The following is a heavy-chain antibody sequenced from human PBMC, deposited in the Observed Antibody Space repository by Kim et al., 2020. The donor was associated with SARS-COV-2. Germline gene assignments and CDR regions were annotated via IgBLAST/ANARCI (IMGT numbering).Heavy chain of an antibody. CDR1: GYTFTSYG. Sequence: ASVKVSCKASGYTFTSYGISWVRQAPGQGLEWMGWISAYNGNTNYAQKLQGRVTMTTDTSTSTAYMELRSLRSDDTAVYYCARVRRYYDSSGTNWYFDLWGRGTLVTVSS. CDR3: ARVRRYYDSSGTNWYFDL. CDR2: ISAYNGNT. J-gene: IGHJ2*01. D-gene: IGHD3-22*01. V-gene: IGHV1-18*01.